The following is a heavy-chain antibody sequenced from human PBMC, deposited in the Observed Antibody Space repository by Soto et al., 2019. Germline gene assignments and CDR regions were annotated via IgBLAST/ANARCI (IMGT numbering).Heavy chain of an antibody. V-gene: IGHV3-33*01. Sequence: GGSLRLSCAASGFTFSSFGMHWVRQAPGKGLEWVAVIWYDGSNKYYADSVKGRFTISRDNSKNTLYLQMNSLRAEDTAVYYAGGDGPNHDSFDHWGQGTLVTVSS. CDR2: IWYDGSNK. D-gene: IGHD3-16*01. CDR3: GGDGPNHDSFDH. J-gene: IGHJ5*02. CDR1: GFTFSSFG.